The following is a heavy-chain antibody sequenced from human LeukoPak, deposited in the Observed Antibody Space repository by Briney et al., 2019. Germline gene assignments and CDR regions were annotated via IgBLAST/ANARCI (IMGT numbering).Heavy chain of an antibody. CDR3: AKAVVVSLDY. CDR1: GFTVSSNY. V-gene: IGHV3-30*18. CDR2: ISYDGSNK. D-gene: IGHD3-22*01. Sequence: GGSLRLSCAASGFTVSSNYMSWVRQAPGKGLEWVAVISYDGSNKYYADSVKGRFTISRDNSKNTLYLQMNSLRAEDTAVYYCAKAVVVSLDYWGQGTLVTVSS. J-gene: IGHJ4*02.